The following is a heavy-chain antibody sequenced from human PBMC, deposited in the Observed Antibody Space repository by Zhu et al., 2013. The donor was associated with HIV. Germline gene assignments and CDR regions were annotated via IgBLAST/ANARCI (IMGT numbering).Heavy chain of an antibody. CDR2: IVVGSGNT. CDR1: GFTFTSSA. J-gene: IGHJ3*02. V-gene: IGHV1-58*01. CDR3: AAIQGSSGDAFDI. Sequence: QMQLVQSGPEVKKPGTSVKVSCKASGFTFTSSAVQWVRQARGQRLEWIGWIVVGSGNTNYAQKFQERVTITRDMSTSTAYMELSSLRSEDTAVYYCAAIQGSSGDAFDIWGQGTMVTVSS. D-gene: IGHD6-25*01.